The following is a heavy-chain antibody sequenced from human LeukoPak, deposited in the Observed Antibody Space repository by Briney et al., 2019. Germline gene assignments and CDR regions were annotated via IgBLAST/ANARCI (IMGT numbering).Heavy chain of an antibody. CDR1: GFTFDDYA. V-gene: IGHV3-9*03. J-gene: IGHJ1*01. D-gene: IGHD1-26*01. Sequence: GRSLRLSCAAFGFTFDDYAMHWVRQAPGKGLEWVSGISWNSGSIGYADSVKGRFTISRDNAKNSLYLQMNSLRAEDMALYYCAKDSGELPEYFQHWGQGTLVTVSS. CDR3: AKDSGELPEYFQH. CDR2: ISWNSGSI.